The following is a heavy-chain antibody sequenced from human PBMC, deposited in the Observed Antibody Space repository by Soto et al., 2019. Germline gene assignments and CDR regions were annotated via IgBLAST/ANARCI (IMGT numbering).Heavy chain of an antibody. CDR1: GFTFRSYA. CDR2: ISYDEHYK. CDR3: ARALDFWSAYFDY. J-gene: IGHJ4*02. Sequence: GESLRLSCAASGFTFRSYAMHWVRQVPGKGLEWVAIISYDEHYKYYADSGKGRFTISGDTSMNTLYLQMNSLRTKDMAVYYCARALDFWSAYFDYCGQGALVTVSS. V-gene: IGHV3-30-3*01. D-gene: IGHD3-3*01.